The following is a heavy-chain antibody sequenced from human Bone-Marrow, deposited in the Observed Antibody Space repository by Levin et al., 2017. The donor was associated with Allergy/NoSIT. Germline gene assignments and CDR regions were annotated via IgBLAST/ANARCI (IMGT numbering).Heavy chain of an antibody. Sequence: GESLKISCAASGFTFSTYSFSWVRQAPGKGLEWISYINRNTQTIYYADSVKGRFTISRDNAKSSLYLQMNSLRAEDTAIYYCARDCGDSYANDFWGQGTLVTVSS. D-gene: IGHD5-18*01. CDR2: INRNTQTI. CDR3: ARDCGDSYANDF. V-gene: IGHV3-48*04. J-gene: IGHJ4*02. CDR1: GFTFSTYS.